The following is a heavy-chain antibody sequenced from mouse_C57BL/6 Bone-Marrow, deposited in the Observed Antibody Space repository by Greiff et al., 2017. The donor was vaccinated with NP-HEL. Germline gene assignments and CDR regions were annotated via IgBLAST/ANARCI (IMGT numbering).Heavy chain of an antibody. Sequence: DVMLVESGGGLVKPGGSLKLSCAASGFTFSSYTMSWVRQTPEKRLEWVATISGGGGNTYYPDSVKGRFTISRDNAKNNLYLQMSSLRSEDTSLYYCASAYYSNYGFDYWGQGTTLTVSS. CDR1: GFTFSSYT. V-gene: IGHV5-9*01. CDR3: ASAYYSNYGFDY. D-gene: IGHD2-5*01. CDR2: ISGGGGNT. J-gene: IGHJ2*01.